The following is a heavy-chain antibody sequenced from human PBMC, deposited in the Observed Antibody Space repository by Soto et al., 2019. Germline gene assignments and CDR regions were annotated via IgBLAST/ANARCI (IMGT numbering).Heavy chain of an antibody. V-gene: IGHV3-48*03. Sequence: GGSLRLSCAASGFTFSRFELHWVRQAPGKGLEWISYISSSGSTAHYASSVEGRFTISRDNANNSVYLQMDSLRAEDTALYYCTRAAWFPYLSFYWGQGALVTVSS. CDR1: GFTFSRFE. CDR3: TRAAWFPYLSFY. J-gene: IGHJ4*02. D-gene: IGHD3-10*01. CDR2: ISSSGSTA.